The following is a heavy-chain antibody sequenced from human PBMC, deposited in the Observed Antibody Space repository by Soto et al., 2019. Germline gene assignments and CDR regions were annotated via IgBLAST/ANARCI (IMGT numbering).Heavy chain of an antibody. D-gene: IGHD3-16*02. CDR1: GFTFSDAW. V-gene: IGHV3-15*01. CDR3: TTDWGITQFDSDYGWRSYRRFQY. J-gene: IGHJ4*02. Sequence: KPWGSRRLSCAGSGFTFSDAWMTWVRQAPGKGLEWVGRIKSGADGGATDYAAPVKGRFSISRDDSLDTVYLQMNSLKTEDTAVYYCTTDWGITQFDSDYGWRSYRRFQYWRQVTLVT. CDR2: IKSGADGGAT.